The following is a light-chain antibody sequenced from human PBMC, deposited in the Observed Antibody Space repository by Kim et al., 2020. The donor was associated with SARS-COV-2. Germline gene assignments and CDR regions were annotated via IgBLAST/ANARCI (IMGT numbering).Light chain of an antibody. CDR2: KVS. Sequence: DVVMTQSPLSLPVTLGQPASISCRSSQSLVHSDGNTYLNWFQQRPGQSPRRLIYKVSNRDSGVPDRFSGSGSGTDFTLKISRVEAADVGVYYCMQGTHWPITFGQGIRLEIK. CDR1: QSLVHSDGNTY. V-gene: IGKV2-30*02. J-gene: IGKJ5*01. CDR3: MQGTHWPIT.